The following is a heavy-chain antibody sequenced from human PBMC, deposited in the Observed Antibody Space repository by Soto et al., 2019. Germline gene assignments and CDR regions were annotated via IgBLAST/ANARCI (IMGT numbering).Heavy chain of an antibody. Sequence: LRLSCAASGFTFSSYGMHWVRQAPGKGLEWVAVIWYDGSNKYYADSVKGRFTISRDNSKNTLYLQMNSLRAEDTAVYYCARDSSGYYPEYYFDYWRQGTLATVSS. D-gene: IGHD3-22*01. J-gene: IGHJ4*02. CDR1: GFTFSSYG. CDR2: IWYDGSNK. V-gene: IGHV3-33*01. CDR3: ARDSSGYYPEYYFDY.